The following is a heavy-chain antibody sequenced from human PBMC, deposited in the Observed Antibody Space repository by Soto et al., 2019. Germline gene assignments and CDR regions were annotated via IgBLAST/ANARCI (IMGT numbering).Heavy chain of an antibody. D-gene: IGHD2-2*01. J-gene: IGHJ6*02. CDR1: GGSISSSSYY. CDR2: IYYSGST. V-gene: IGHV4-39*01. CDR3: AGFRRYCSSTSCPYGMDV. Sequence: SETLSLTCTVSGGSISSSSYYWGWIRQPPGKGLEWIGSIYYSGSTYYNPSLKSRVTISVDTSKNQFSLKLSSVTAADTAVYYCAGFRRYCSSTSCPYGMDVWGQGTTVTVSS.